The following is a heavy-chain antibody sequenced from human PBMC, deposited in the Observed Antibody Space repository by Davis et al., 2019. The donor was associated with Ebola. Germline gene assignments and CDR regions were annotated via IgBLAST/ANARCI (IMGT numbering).Heavy chain of an antibody. V-gene: IGHV4-39*07. CDR3: ARVYYDILTGLTLFDY. CDR1: GASITSSGFY. D-gene: IGHD3-9*01. CDR2: IYHSGST. J-gene: IGHJ4*02. Sequence: MPSETLSLTCTVSGASITSSGFYWGWIRQPPGKGLEWIGSIYHSGSTYYNPSLKSRVTISVDTSKNQFSLKLSSVTAADTAVYYCARVYYDILTGLTLFDYWGQGTLVTVSS.